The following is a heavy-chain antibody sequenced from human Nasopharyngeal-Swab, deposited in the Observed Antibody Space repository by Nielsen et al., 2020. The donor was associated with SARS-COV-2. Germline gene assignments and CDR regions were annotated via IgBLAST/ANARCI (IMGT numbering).Heavy chain of an antibody. CDR3: ASPHNWGDAFDI. CDR2: INPSGGST. CDR1: GYTFTSYY. D-gene: IGHD7-27*01. Sequence: ASVKVSCKASGYTFTSYYMHWVRQAPGQGLEWMGIINPSGGSTSYAQKFQGRVTMTRDTSTSTVYMELSSLRSEDTAVYYCASPHNWGDAFDIWGQGTVVTVSS. V-gene: IGHV1-46*01. J-gene: IGHJ3*02.